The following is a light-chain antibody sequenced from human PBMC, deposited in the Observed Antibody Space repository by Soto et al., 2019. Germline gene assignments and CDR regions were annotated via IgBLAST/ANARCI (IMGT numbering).Light chain of an antibody. Sequence: QSVLTQPASVSGSPGQSITISCTGTSSDVGSYNLVSWYQQHPGKAPKLMIYEGVRRPSGVSNRFSGSKSGNTASLTISGLQAEDEAEYTCWSYRGSHYDFGPRTKVPV. V-gene: IGLV2-23*01. CDR2: EGV. CDR3: WSYRGSHYD. J-gene: IGLJ1*01. CDR1: SSDVGSYNL.